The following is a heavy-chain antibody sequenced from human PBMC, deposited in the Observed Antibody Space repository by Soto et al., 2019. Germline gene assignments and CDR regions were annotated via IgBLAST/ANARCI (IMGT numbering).Heavy chain of an antibody. V-gene: IGHV1-69*02. Sequence: QVQLVQSGAEVKKPGSSVKVSCKASGGTFSSYTISWVRQAPGQGLEWMGRIIPILGIANYAQKFQGRVTITADKSASTAYMELSSLRSEDTGVYYCARWAHSYGYYWGQGTLVTVSS. J-gene: IGHJ4*02. CDR3: ARWAHSYGYY. CDR1: GGTFSSYT. D-gene: IGHD5-18*01. CDR2: IIPILGIA.